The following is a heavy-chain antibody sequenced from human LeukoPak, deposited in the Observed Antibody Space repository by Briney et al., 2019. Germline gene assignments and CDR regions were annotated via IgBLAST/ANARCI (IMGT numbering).Heavy chain of an antibody. CDR1: GFTFSSYE. J-gene: IGHJ6*02. D-gene: IGHD6-19*01. V-gene: IGHV3-48*03. Sequence: GGSLRLSCAASGFTFSSYEMNWVRQAPGKGLEWVSYISSSGSTIYYADSVKGRFTISRDNAKNSLYLQMNSLRAEDTAVYYCARLLRQWLVKYYYYGMDVWGQGTTVTVSS. CDR2: ISSSGSTI. CDR3: ARLLRQWLVKYYYYGMDV.